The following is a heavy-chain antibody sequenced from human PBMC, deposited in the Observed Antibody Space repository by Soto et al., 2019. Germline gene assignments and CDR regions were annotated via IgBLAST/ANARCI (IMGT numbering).Heavy chain of an antibody. J-gene: IGHJ6*02. D-gene: IGHD2-21*02. Sequence: ASVKVSCKASGYTFTSYDINWVRQATGQRLEWMGWMNPNSGNTGYAQKFQGRVTMTRNTSISTAYMELSSLRSEDTAVYYCARGLNSYCGGDCSAYYYGMDVWGQGTTVTVSS. V-gene: IGHV1-8*01. CDR2: MNPNSGNT. CDR3: ARGLNSYCGGDCSAYYYGMDV. CDR1: GYTFTSYD.